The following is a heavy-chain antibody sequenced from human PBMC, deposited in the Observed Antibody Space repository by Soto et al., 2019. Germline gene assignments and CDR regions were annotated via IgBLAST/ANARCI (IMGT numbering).Heavy chain of an antibody. Sequence: SVKVSCKASGGTFSSYAISWVRQAPGQGLEWMGGIIPIFGTANYAQKFQGRVTITADESTSTAYMELSSLRSEDTAVYYCAVAMGYGSGSYSWFDPWGQGTLVTVSS. D-gene: IGHD3-10*01. V-gene: IGHV1-69*13. CDR2: IIPIFGTA. CDR3: AVAMGYGSGSYSWFDP. J-gene: IGHJ5*02. CDR1: GGTFSSYA.